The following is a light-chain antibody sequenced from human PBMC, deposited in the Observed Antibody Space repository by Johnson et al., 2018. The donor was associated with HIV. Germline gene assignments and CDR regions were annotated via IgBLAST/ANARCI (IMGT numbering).Light chain of an antibody. V-gene: IGLV1-51*01. CDR3: ATWDRSLSAGGV. CDR1: SSNIGNNY. CDR2: DNN. J-gene: IGLJ1*01. Sequence: QSLLTQPPSVSAAPGQKVTISCSGSSSNIGNNYVSWYQQLPGTAPKLLIYDNNKRPSGIPDRFSGSKSGTSATLGITGLQTGDEADYYCATWDRSLSAGGVFGTGTKVTVL.